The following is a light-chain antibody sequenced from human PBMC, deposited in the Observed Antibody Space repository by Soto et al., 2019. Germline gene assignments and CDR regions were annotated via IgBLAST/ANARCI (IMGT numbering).Light chain of an antibody. CDR1: SSDVGDYDY. Sequence: QSVLTQPASVSGSPGQSITISCTGTSSDVGDYDYVSWHQQHPGKAPKLMIYEVNTRPSGVSNRFSGSKSGNTASLTISGLQAEDEADYYCCSYTSSGAHVFGGGTKLTVL. V-gene: IGLV2-14*01. CDR2: EVN. CDR3: CSYTSSGAHV. J-gene: IGLJ2*01.